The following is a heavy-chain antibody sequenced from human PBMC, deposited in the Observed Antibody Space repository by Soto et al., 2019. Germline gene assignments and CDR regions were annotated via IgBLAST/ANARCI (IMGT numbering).Heavy chain of an antibody. J-gene: IGHJ6*02. CDR3: ARVIYGGWSTIKDYYYYAMDV. Sequence: PGRSLRRSCAASGFSFSTYDMNWVRQAPGKGLEWVSYISGGSSRIFYADSVKGRFNISRENAKNSLYLQMNSLRDEDTGVYYCARVIYGGWSTIKDYYYYAMDVWGQGTTVTSP. CDR2: ISGGSSRI. D-gene: IGHD5-12*01. CDR1: GFSFSTYD. V-gene: IGHV3-48*02.